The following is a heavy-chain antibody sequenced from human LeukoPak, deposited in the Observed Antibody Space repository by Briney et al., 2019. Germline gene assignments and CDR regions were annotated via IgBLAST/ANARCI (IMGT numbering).Heavy chain of an antibody. CDR3: ARGDYYDSSGYYYGYYFDY. V-gene: IGHV4-59*12. J-gene: IGHJ4*02. Sequence: SETLSLTCTVSGGSISSYYWSWIRQPPGKGLGWIAYIYYSGSTNYNPSLKSRVTISVDTSKNQFSLKLSSVTAADTAVYYCARGDYYDSSGYYYGYYFDYWGQGTLVTVSS. CDR1: GGSISSYY. CDR2: IYYSGST. D-gene: IGHD3-22*01.